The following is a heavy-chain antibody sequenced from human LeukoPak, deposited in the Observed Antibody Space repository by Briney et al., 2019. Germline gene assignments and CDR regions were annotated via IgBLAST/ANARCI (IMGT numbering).Heavy chain of an antibody. J-gene: IGHJ4*02. CDR3: TTGYSSGWYNEGNY. CDR1: GFTFSRYW. CDR2: IKQDGSGE. V-gene: IGHV3-7*01. Sequence: GGSLRLSCVASGFTFSRYWMSSVLQAPGKGLEWVAKIKQDGSGEYYLDSVKGRFTISRDNAKNSLYLQMNSLRADDTAVYFCTTGYSSGWYNEGNYWGQGTLVTVSS. D-gene: IGHD6-19*01.